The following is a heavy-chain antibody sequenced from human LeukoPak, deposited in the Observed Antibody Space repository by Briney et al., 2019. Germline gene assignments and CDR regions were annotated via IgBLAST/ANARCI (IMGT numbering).Heavy chain of an antibody. CDR1: GGSISSGDYY. Sequence: PSQTLSLTCTVSGGSISSGDYYWSWLRQPPGKGLEWIGYIYYSGSTYYNPSLKSRVTISVDTSKNQFSLKLSSVTAADTAVYYCAGEPKPNYYGSGSYDYWGQGTLVTVSS. V-gene: IGHV4-30-4*01. J-gene: IGHJ4*02. CDR3: AGEPKPNYYGSGSYDY. CDR2: IYYSGST. D-gene: IGHD3-10*01.